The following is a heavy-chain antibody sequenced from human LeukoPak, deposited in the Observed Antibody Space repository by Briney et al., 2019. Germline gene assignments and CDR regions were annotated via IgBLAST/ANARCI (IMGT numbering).Heavy chain of an antibody. Sequence: GRSLSLSCAASGFTFDDYAMHWVRQAPGKGLEWVSGISWNSGSIGYADSVKGRFTISRDNAKNSLYLQMNSLRAGDTALYYCARSMIVVVITTSPFDYWGQGTLVTVSS. CDR3: ARSMIVVVITTSPFDY. D-gene: IGHD3-22*01. CDR2: ISWNSGSI. J-gene: IGHJ4*02. CDR1: GFTFDDYA. V-gene: IGHV3-9*01.